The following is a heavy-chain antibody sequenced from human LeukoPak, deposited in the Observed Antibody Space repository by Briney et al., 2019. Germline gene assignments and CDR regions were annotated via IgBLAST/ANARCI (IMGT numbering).Heavy chain of an antibody. CDR2: MNPNSGYT. CDR1: GYTFTTYD. CDR3: ARVAGSIDY. D-gene: IGHD6-19*01. Sequence: ASVKVSCKASGYTFTTYDINWVRQATGQGLEWMGWMNPNSGYTGYAQKFQGRVTITRDTSISTAYMEVSSLRSEDTAVYYCARVAGSIDYWGQGTLVTVSS. V-gene: IGHV1-8*03. J-gene: IGHJ4*02.